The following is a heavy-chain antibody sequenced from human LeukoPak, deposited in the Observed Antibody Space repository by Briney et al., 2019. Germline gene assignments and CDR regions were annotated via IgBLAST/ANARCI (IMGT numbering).Heavy chain of an antibody. V-gene: IGHV3-48*03. Sequence: GGSLRLSCAASGFTFSTYEMNWVRQAPGKGLEWVSYISSSGSTIYYAASVKGRFTISRDNAKNSLCLQMNSQRVEDTAVYYCARRGLYFDYWGQGTLVTVSS. D-gene: IGHD3-10*01. CDR3: ARRGLYFDY. J-gene: IGHJ4*02. CDR2: ISSSGSTI. CDR1: GFTFSTYE.